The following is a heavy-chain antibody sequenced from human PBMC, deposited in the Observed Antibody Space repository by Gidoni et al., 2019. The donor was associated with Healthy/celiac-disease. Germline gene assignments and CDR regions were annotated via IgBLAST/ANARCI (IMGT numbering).Heavy chain of an antibody. D-gene: IGHD6-6*01. CDR2: IYYGGLT. CDR3: ARQGPAARPWYFDY. CDR1: GGSISRSSYY. Sequence: QLQLQESGPGLVKPSETLSLTCTVSGGSISRSSYYWGWIRQPPGKGLEWIGSIYYGGLTYYNPSLKSRVTISVDTSKNQFSLKLSSVTAADTAVYYCARQGPAARPWYFDYWGQGTLVTVSS. V-gene: IGHV4-39*01. J-gene: IGHJ4*02.